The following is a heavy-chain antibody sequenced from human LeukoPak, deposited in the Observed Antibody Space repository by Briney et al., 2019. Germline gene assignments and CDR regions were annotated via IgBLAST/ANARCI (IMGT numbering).Heavy chain of an antibody. CDR1: GFTFSDYY. Sequence: KPGGSLRLSCAASGFTFSDYYMSWIRQAPGKGLEWVSYISSSGSTIYYADSVKGRFTISRDNAKNSLYLQMNSLRAEDTAVYYCARDLTVEMATIRYYGMDVWGQGTTVTVSS. V-gene: IGHV3-11*01. J-gene: IGHJ6*02. D-gene: IGHD5-24*01. CDR3: ARDLTVEMATIRYYGMDV. CDR2: ISSSGSTI.